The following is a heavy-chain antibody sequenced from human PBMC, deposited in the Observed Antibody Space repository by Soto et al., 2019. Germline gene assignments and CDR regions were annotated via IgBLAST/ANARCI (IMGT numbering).Heavy chain of an antibody. J-gene: IGHJ4*02. CDR1: GFTFSSYG. V-gene: IGHV3-33*01. CDR2: IWYDGSNK. CDR3: ARPSGYSSSWLDY. D-gene: IGHD6-13*01. Sequence: PGGSLRLSCAASGFTFSSYGMHWVRQAPGKGLEWVAVIWYDGSNKYYADSVKGRFTISRDNSKNTLYLQMNSLRAEDTAVYYCARPSGYSSSWLDYWGQGTLVTVSS.